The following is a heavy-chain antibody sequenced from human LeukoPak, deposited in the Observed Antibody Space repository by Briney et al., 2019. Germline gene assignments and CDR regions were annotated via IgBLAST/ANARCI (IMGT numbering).Heavy chain of an antibody. CDR1: GGSISSYY. J-gene: IGHJ6*03. CDR3: AGTGWSNWNYYYYMDV. V-gene: IGHV4-59*08. Sequence: SETLSLTCTVSGGSISSYYWSWIRQPPGKGLEWIGYIYYSGSTNYNPSLKSRVTISVDTSKNQFSLKLSSVTAADTAVYYCAGTGWSNWNYYYYMDVWGKGTTVTVSS. D-gene: IGHD2-15*01. CDR2: IYYSGST.